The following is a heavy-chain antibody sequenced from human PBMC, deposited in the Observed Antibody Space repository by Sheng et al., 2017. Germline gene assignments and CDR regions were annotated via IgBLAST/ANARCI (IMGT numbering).Heavy chain of an antibody. CDR1: GGTFSSYT. V-gene: IGHV1-69*02. J-gene: IGHJ6*03. CDR3: ALQTGVSGYYYYMDV. Sequence: QVQLVQSGAEVKKPGSSVKVSCKASGGTFSSYTISWVRQAPGQGLEWMGRIIPILGIANYAQKFQGRVTITADKSTSTAYMELSSLRSEDTAVYYCALQTGVSGYYYYMDVWGKGTTVTVSS. CDR2: IIPILGIA. D-gene: IGHD3-10*01.